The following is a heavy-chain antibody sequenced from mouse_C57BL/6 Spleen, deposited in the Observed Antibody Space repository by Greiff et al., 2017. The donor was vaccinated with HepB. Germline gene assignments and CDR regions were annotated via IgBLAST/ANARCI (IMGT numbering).Heavy chain of an antibody. D-gene: IGHD2-4*01. V-gene: IGHV1-50*01. CDR1: GYTFTSYW. CDR2: IDPSDSYT. Sequence: QVQLQQPGAELVKPGASVKLSCKASGYTFTSYWMQWVKQRPGQGLEWIGEIDPSDSYTNYNQKFKGKATLTVDTSSSTAYMQLSSLTSEDSAVYYCARHYDAGGFDYWGQGTTLTVSS. J-gene: IGHJ2*01. CDR3: ARHYDAGGFDY.